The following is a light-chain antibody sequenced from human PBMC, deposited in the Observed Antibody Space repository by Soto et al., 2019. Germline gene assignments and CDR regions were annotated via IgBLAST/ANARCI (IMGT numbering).Light chain of an antibody. CDR1: QSVSSSY. CDR3: QQYGSSPWT. V-gene: IGKV3-20*01. J-gene: IGKJ1*01. Sequence: IVLTQSPGTLSLSPGERGTLSCRASQSVSSSYLAWYQQKPGQAPRPLIYGASSRATGIPDRFSGSGSGIDFTLTISRLEPEDFAVYYCQQYGSSPWTFGQGNKVETK. CDR2: GAS.